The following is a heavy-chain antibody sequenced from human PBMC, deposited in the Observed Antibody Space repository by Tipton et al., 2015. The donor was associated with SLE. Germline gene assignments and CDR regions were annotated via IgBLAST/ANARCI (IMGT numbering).Heavy chain of an antibody. CDR1: GGSFSNDNYF. J-gene: IGHJ4*02. CDR2: VSSSGKT. CDR3: AKDYNHDNADYN. Sequence: TLSLTCTVSGGSFSNDNYFWGWIRQPAGRGLEWIGRVSSSGKTNYHPSLKSRVTISVDTSNNQFSLKLSSVTVADTAVYYCAKDYNHDNADYNWGQGTLVTVAS. D-gene: IGHD4-17*01. V-gene: IGHV4-61*02.